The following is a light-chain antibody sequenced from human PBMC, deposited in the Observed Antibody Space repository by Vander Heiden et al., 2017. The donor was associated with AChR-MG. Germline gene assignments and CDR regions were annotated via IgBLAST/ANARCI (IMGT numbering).Light chain of an antibody. Sequence: EIVLTQPPGTLSLSPGERATFSCRASQSVGKNYLAWYQQRPGQAPRLLIYNAYSRATGIPDRISGSGSGTDFTLTISRLEPEDFAVYYCQQYATAPITFGQGTRLEIK. CDR3: QQYATAPIT. CDR1: QSVGKNY. V-gene: IGKV3-20*01. CDR2: NAY. J-gene: IGKJ5*01.